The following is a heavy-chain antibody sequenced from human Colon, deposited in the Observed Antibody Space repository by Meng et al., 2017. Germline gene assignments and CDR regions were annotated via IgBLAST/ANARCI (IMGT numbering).Heavy chain of an antibody. V-gene: IGHV4-30-4*01. Sequence: QVHLQESGPGLVKPSQTLSLTCTVSGASIDRGDFYWGWIRQSPGKGLEWIGYIFHSVDTYYNPSLKSRITISIDMYQNQFSLKVNSVTAADTATYHCATKKRRDGANWYNWGQGILVTVSS. D-gene: IGHD5-24*01. CDR2: IFHSVDT. CDR3: ATKKRRDGANWYN. J-gene: IGHJ4*02. CDR1: GASIDRGDFY.